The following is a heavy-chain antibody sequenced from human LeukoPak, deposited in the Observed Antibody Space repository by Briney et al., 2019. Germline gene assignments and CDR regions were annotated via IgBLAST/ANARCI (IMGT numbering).Heavy chain of an antibody. CDR3: AKSTHSYYTQTFDI. D-gene: IGHD1-26*01. Sequence: GGSLILSCAASRFTFSNYAMSWVRQAPAEGLEWVASISGSGGVTYSADSVKGRVTISRDNSRNTLYLQLNSLRAEDTAVYYCAKSTHSYYTQTFDIWGQETLVIVSS. V-gene: IGHV3-23*01. J-gene: IGHJ3*02. CDR1: RFTFSNYA. CDR2: ISGSGGVT.